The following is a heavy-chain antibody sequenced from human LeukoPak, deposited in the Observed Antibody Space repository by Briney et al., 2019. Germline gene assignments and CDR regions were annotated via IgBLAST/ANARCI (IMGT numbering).Heavy chain of an antibody. CDR3: AKQKIHIAARPAYYYYGMDV. V-gene: IGHV3-30*18. CDR1: GFTLSSYG. Sequence: PGGSLRLSCAASGFTLSSYGMHWVRQAPGKGLEWVAVISYDGSNKYYADSVKGRFTISRDNSKNTLYLQMNSLRAEDTAVYYCAKQKIHIAARPAYYYYGMDVWGQGTTVTVSS. J-gene: IGHJ6*02. D-gene: IGHD6-6*01. CDR2: ISYDGSNK.